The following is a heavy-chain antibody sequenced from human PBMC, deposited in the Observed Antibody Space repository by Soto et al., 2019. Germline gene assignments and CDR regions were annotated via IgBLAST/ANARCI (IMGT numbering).Heavy chain of an antibody. CDR3: AREPATAKPEGVDF. CDR2: INPNSGGT. Sequence: SVKVSCKASGYTFSDYYIHWVRQAPGQGLEWMGWINPNSGGTKYAPKFQGGVTMTRDTSITTAYMELSRLRSGDTAVYYCAREPATAKPEGVDFWGQGTLVTVPS. V-gene: IGHV1-2*02. D-gene: IGHD1-1*01. J-gene: IGHJ4*02. CDR1: GYTFSDYY.